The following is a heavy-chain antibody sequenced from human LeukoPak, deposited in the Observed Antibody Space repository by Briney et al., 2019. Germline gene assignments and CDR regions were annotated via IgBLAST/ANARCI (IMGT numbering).Heavy chain of an antibody. V-gene: IGHV1-2*02. J-gene: IGHJ3*02. D-gene: IGHD2-15*01. CDR1: GYTFTGYY. CDR3: ASGREYCSGGSCYSSDDAFDI. Sequence: ASVKVSCKASGYTFTGYYMHWVRQAPGQGLEWMGWINANSGGTNYAQKFQGRVTMTRDTSISTAYMELSRLRSDDTAVYYCASGREYCSGGSCYSSDDAFDIWGQGTMVTVSS. CDR2: INANSGGT.